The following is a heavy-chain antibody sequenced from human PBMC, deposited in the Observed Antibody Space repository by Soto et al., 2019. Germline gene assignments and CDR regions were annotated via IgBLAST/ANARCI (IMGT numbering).Heavy chain of an antibody. CDR2: IIPALNTV. J-gene: IGHJ4*02. CDR3: ARSNYYYDSRTYYNSFDF. Sequence: QVQLVQSGAEVKKPGSSVKVSCKASGGTFSSYTFTWVRQAPGQGLEWMGRIIPALNTVNYAQNFQGRLTITAAMSTSTAYLEVSSLRSEDTAVYYCARSNYYYDSRTYYNSFDFWGQGTLVTVSS. CDR1: GGTFSSYT. V-gene: IGHV1-69*08. D-gene: IGHD3-10*01.